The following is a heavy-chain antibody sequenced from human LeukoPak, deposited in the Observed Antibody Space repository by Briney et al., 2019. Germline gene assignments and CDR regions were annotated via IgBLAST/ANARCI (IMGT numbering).Heavy chain of an antibody. Sequence: PGGSLRLSCAASGFTFSSYSMNWVRQPPGKGLEWIGEINHSGSTNYNPSLKSRVTISVDTSKNQFSLKLSSVTAADTAVYYCARGSTLPYGSGSYRLRQRYFDLWGRGTLVTVSS. CDR3: ARGSTLPYGSGSYRLRQRYFDL. CDR1: GFTFSSYS. V-gene: IGHV4-34*01. J-gene: IGHJ2*01. D-gene: IGHD3-10*01. CDR2: INHSGST.